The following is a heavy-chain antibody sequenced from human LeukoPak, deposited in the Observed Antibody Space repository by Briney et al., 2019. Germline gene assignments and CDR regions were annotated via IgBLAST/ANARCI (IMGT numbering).Heavy chain of an antibody. V-gene: IGHV1-2*02. J-gene: IGHJ3*02. CDR2: VNPNSGGT. D-gene: IGHD4-17*01. Sequence: ASVKVSCKASGYTFTSYYIHWVRQAPGQGLEWMGWVNPNSGGTNYAQKFQGRVTMTRDTSISTAYMELSRLRSDDTAVYYCASSDYGDYLDSDAFDIWSQGTMVTVSS. CDR1: GYTFTSYY. CDR3: ASSDYGDYLDSDAFDI.